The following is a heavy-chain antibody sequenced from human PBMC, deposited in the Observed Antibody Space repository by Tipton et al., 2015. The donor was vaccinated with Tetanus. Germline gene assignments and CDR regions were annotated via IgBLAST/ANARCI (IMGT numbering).Heavy chain of an antibody. Sequence: SLRLSCAASGFSIREFGLNWVRQAPGKGPEWISYISYSSTSIYYADSVKGRFAVSRDNGKNSLLLQMKALRDDDTAVYCCARRGEARANWFDSWGQGTLVTVSS. J-gene: IGHJ5*01. CDR3: ARRGEARANWFDS. CDR1: GFSIREFG. V-gene: IGHV3-48*02. CDR2: ISYSSTSI.